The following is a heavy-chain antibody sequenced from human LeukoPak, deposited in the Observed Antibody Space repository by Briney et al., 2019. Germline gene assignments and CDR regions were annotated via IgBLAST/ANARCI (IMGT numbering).Heavy chain of an antibody. D-gene: IGHD1-14*01. CDR3: VPAFKREAPPPGFDF. V-gene: IGHV3-30-3*01. CDR2: ISYDGSNK. Sequence: GGSLKLSCAASGFTLSSYAMHWVRQAPGKGLEWVAVISYDGSNKYYADSVKGRFTISRDNSKNTLYLQMNSLTPEDTAVYYCVPAFKREAPPPGFDFWGQGTLVTVSS. J-gene: IGHJ4*02. CDR1: GFTLSSYA.